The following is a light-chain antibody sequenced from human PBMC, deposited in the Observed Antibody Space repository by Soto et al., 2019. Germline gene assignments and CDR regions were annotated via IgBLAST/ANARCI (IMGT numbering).Light chain of an antibody. Sequence: DIQMTQSPSSLSASVGDRVTITCRASQDISNYLAWYQQKPGKVPKVLIYDASTLQTGVQSRFSGGGFGTVFTLTINSLQPEDVATYYCQKYNSAPNTFGRGTRLEIK. V-gene: IGKV1-27*01. CDR2: DAS. CDR3: QKYNSAPNT. J-gene: IGKJ2*01. CDR1: QDISNY.